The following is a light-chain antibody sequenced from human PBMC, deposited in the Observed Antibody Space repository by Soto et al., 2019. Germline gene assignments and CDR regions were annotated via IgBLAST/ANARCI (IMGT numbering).Light chain of an antibody. CDR2: RAS. V-gene: IGKV1-5*03. J-gene: IGKJ4*01. CDR3: QQYNTYFAVT. Sequence: DIQMTQSPSTLSASVGDRVTITCRASQSISSWLAWYQQKPGKAPKLLIYRASSLESGVPSRCSGRGSGTDFTLTISSLHPDDVATYCCQQYNTYFAVTFGGGTRVEIK. CDR1: QSISSW.